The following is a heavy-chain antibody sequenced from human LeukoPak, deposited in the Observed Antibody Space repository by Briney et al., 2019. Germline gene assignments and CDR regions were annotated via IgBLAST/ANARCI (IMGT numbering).Heavy chain of an antibody. D-gene: IGHD3-10*01. V-gene: IGHV4-59*01. CDR2: IYYSGST. J-gene: IGHJ3*02. Sequence: SETLSLTCTVSGGSISSYYWSWIRQPPGKGLEWIGYIYYSGSTNYNPSLKSRVTISVDTSKNQFSMELSSVTAADTAVYYCARGSLDYYGSGSYYNALGAFDIWGQGTMVTVSS. CDR1: GGSISSYY. CDR3: ARGSLDYYGSGSYYNALGAFDI.